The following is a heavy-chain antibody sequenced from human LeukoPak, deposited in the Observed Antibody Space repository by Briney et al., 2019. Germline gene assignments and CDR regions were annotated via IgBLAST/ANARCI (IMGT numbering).Heavy chain of an antibody. CDR1: GFTFSSYW. Sequence: PGGSLRLSCAASGFTFSSYWMTWVRQAPGKGLEWVANIRQDGSEKFYVDSVKGRFTISRDSAKNSLYLQMNSLRAEDTAVYYCARDRGQGATPDYWGQGTLVTVSS. CDR3: ARDRGQGATPDY. J-gene: IGHJ4*02. D-gene: IGHD1-26*01. CDR2: IRQDGSEK. V-gene: IGHV3-7*01.